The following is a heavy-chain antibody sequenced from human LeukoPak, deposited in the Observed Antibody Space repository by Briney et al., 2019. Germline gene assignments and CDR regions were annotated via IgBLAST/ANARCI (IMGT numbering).Heavy chain of an antibody. J-gene: IGHJ1*01. D-gene: IGHD2-2*01. CDR2: IYYSGST. V-gene: IGHV4-59*01. CDR3: ARAAVVVPAAPYAYFQH. Sequence: SETLSLTCTVSGGSISSYYLSWIRQPPGKGLEWIGYIYYSGSTNYNPSLKSRVTISVDTSKNQFSLKLSSVTAADTAVYYCARAAVVVPAAPYAYFQHWGQGTLVTVSS. CDR1: GGSISSYY.